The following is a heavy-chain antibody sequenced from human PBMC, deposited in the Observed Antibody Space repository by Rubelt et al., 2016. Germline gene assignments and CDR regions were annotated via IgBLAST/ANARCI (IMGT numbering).Heavy chain of an antibody. D-gene: IGHD3-3*01. CDR1: GGSISSSSYY. Sequence: QVQLQESGPGLVKPSETLSLTCTVSGGSISSSSYYWGWIRQPPGKGLEWIGSIYYSGSTNYNPSPKSRVTISVDTSKNQFSLKLSSVTAADTAVYYCARDHGVVSYYGMDVWGQGTTVTVS. CDR2: IYYSGST. CDR3: ARDHGVVSYYGMDV. V-gene: IGHV4-39*07. J-gene: IGHJ6*02.